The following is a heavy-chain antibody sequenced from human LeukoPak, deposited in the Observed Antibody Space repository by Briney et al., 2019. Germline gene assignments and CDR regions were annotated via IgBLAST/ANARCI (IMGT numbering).Heavy chain of an antibody. Sequence: GASVKVSCKASGYTFTSYGISWVRQAPGQGLEWMGWISAYNGNTNYAQKLQGRVTMTRDMSTSTVYMELSSLRSEDTAVYYCARERELAPAFDYWGQGTLVTVSS. J-gene: IGHJ4*02. V-gene: IGHV1-18*01. CDR1: GYTFTSYG. CDR3: ARERELAPAFDY. D-gene: IGHD1-26*01. CDR2: ISAYNGNT.